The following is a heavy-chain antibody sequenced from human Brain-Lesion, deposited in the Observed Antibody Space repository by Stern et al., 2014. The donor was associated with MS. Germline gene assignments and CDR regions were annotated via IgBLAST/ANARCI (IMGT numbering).Heavy chain of an antibody. D-gene: IGHD4-11*01. V-gene: IGHV4-30-4*01. J-gene: IGHJ4*02. Sequence: VQLEESGPGLVKPSPTLSLTCTVSGCSINSGDYHWTWIRPPPGQGLEWIGFLPYSGTTYYKPSLQRRLTISVDTSKNQFSLKLRSVTAGDTAVYYCARSTVSAEYYFDYWGQGTLVTVSS. CDR2: LPYSGTT. CDR3: ARSTVSAEYYFDY. CDR1: GCSINSGDYH.